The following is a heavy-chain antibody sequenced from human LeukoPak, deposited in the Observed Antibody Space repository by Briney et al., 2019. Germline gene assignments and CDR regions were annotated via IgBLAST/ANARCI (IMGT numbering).Heavy chain of an antibody. CDR2: FSYSCLTT. J-gene: IGHJ4*02. CDR1: EITFSNYA. V-gene: IGHV3-23*01. D-gene: IGHD2-2*01. CDR3: ARALTTSWYYFDY. Sequence: GGSLRLSCAASEITFSNYAMNWVRQDPGKGLELVSSFSYSCLTTYYADSVKGRFTISIDNSKNTLYLQMNSLRAEDTAVYYCARALTTSWYYFDYWGQGTLVTVSS.